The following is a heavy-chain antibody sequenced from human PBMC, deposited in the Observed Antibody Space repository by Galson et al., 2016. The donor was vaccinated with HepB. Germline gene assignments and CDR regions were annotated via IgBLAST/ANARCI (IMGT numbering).Heavy chain of an antibody. J-gene: IGHJ4*02. CDR2: ISVSGDHV. CDR3: GRGSSGDVYNFGAY. D-gene: IGHD5-24*01. V-gene: IGHV3-23*01. Sequence: SLRLSCAASGLTLNNFVINWIRRAPGKGLEWVSGISVSGDHVYYADSVKGRLTIYRENSKNTVYLQMNSLRAEDTAVYYCGRGSSGDVYNFGAYWGQGTRVTVSS. CDR1: GLTLNNFV.